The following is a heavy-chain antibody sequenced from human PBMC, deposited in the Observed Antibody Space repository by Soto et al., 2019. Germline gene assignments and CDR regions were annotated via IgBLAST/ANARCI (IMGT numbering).Heavy chain of an antibody. CDR1: GYTFTSYG. D-gene: IGHD6-13*01. J-gene: IGHJ4*02. V-gene: IGHV1-18*01. Sequence: QGQLVQSGAEVKKPGASVQVSCKASGYTFTSYGISWVRRAPGQGLGWMGRISGYNGNTNYAQKLQGRVTMTTDTSESTDYMELRSLRSDDTAVYYCASDTYGSSWYTLFDYWGQGTLVTVSS. CDR2: ISGYNGNT. CDR3: ASDTYGSSWYTLFDY.